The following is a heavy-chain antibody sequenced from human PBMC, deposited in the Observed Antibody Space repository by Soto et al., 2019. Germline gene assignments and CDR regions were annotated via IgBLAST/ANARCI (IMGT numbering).Heavy chain of an antibody. Sequence: EVQLVESGGDLVTPGGSLRLSCAASGFTFTNSSMHWVRQAPGKGLEWVSSIDPSSKYIYYAYSLRGRFTISRDNAKNSLYLQMNSLRAEDTAVYFCATGKYVLDYWGQGTLVTVSS. J-gene: IGHJ4*02. CDR1: GFTFTNSS. V-gene: IGHV3-21*01. CDR2: IDPSSKYI. D-gene: IGHD3-10*02. CDR3: ATGKYVLDY.